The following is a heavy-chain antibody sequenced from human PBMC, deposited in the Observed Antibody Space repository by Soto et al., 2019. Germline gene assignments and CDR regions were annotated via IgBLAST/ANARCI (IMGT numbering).Heavy chain of an antibody. Sequence: QVQLVESGGGLVKPGGSLRLSCAASGFTFSDYYMSWIRQAPGKGLEWVSYISSSGSTIYYADSVKGRFTISRDNAKKSLYRQMNSLRAEDTAVYYCARDSGYSYGLGGYYYYGMDVWGQGTTVTVSS. CDR3: ARDSGYSYGLGGYYYYGMDV. J-gene: IGHJ6*02. CDR1: GFTFSDYY. CDR2: ISSSGSTI. V-gene: IGHV3-11*01. D-gene: IGHD5-18*01.